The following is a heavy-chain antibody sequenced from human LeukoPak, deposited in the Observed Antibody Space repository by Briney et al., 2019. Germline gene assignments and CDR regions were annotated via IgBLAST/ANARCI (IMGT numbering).Heavy chain of an antibody. D-gene: IGHD4-17*01. CDR2: INHSGST. Sequence: SETLSLTCAVYGGSFSGYYWSWIRQPPGKGLEWIGEINHSGSTNYNPSLKSRVTISVDTSKNQFSLKLSSVTAADTAVYYCARGGYGDYVLDYWGQGTLVTASS. CDR1: GGSFSGYY. V-gene: IGHV4-34*01. CDR3: ARGGYGDYVLDY. J-gene: IGHJ4*02.